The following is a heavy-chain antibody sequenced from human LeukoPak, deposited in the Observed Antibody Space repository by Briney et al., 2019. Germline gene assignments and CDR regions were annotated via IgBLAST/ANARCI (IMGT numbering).Heavy chain of an antibody. V-gene: IGHV4-59*12. D-gene: IGHD3-9*01. J-gene: IGHJ5*02. CDR1: GGSISSYY. Sequence: SETLSLTCTVSGGSISSYYWSWIRQPPGKGLEWLGYIYYSGSTNYNPSLKSRVTISVDTSKNQFSLKLSSVTAADTAVYYCTRDTQSRYFDWTNWFDPWGQGTLVTVSS. CDR3: TRDTQSRYFDWTNWFDP. CDR2: IYYSGST.